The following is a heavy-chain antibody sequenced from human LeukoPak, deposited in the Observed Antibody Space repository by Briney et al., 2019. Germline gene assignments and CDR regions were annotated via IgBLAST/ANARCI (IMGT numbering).Heavy chain of an antibody. CDR3: ARDNYDILTGYLTNYFDY. J-gene: IGHJ4*02. CDR1: GFTFSSYE. Sequence: GGSVRLSCAASGFTFSSYEMNWVRQAPGKGLEWVSYISSSGSTIYYADSVKGRFTISRDNAKNSLYLQMNSLRAEDTAVYYCARDNYDILTGYLTNYFDYWGQGTLVTVSS. V-gene: IGHV3-48*03. D-gene: IGHD3-9*01. CDR2: ISSSGSTI.